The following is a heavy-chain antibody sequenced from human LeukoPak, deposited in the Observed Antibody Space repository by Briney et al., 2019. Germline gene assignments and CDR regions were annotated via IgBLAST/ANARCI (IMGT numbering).Heavy chain of an antibody. CDR1: GFTFSYYW. CDR2: IKLDGSEK. Sequence: GGSLRLSCAASGFTFSYYWMSWVRQAPGKGLEWVANIKLDGSEKYYVDSVKGRFTISRDNAKNSLYLQMNSLRAEDTAVYYCARARDGYKYYFDYWGQGTLVTVSS. J-gene: IGHJ4*02. V-gene: IGHV3-7*01. D-gene: IGHD5-24*01. CDR3: ARARDGYKYYFDY.